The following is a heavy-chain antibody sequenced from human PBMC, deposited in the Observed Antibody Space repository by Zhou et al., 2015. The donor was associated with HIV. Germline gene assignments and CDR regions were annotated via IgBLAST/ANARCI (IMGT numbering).Heavy chain of an antibody. CDR2: IIPIFGTA. J-gene: IGHJ5*02. V-gene: IGHV1-69*06. Sequence: QVQLVQSGAEVKKPGSSVKVSCKASGGTFSTYAISWVRQAPGQGLEWMGGIIPIFGTAKYAQKFQGRVTITADRSTSTAYMDLRSLRSEDTAVYYCARDGLAYCGGDCYPPLWFDPWGQGTLVTVSS. D-gene: IGHD2-21*02. CDR3: ARDGLAYCGGDCYPPLWFDP. CDR1: GGTFSTYA.